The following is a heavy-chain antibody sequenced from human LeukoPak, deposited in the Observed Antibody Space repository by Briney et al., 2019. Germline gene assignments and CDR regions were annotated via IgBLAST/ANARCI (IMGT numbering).Heavy chain of an antibody. Sequence: ASVKVSCKVSGYTLTELSMHWVRQAPGKGLEWMGGFDPEDGETIYAQKFQGRVTMTKGTSTDTAYMELRSLRSDDTAVYYCARALYYYNPIDYWGQGTLVTVSS. V-gene: IGHV1-24*01. CDR3: ARALYYYNPIDY. CDR1: GYTLTELS. J-gene: IGHJ4*02. CDR2: FDPEDGET. D-gene: IGHD1-14*01.